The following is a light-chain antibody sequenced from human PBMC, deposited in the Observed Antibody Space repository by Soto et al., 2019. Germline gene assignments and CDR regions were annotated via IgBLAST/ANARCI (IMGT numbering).Light chain of an antibody. CDR3: CSYAGSYVV. J-gene: IGLJ2*01. CDR1: SSDVGGYNY. CDR2: DVS. Sequence: QSVLTQPRSLSGSPGQSVTISCTGTSSDVGGYNYVSWYQQHPGKAPKLMIYDVSKRPSGVPDRFSGSKSGNTASLTISGLQAEEEADYYCCSYAGSYVVFGGGTKLTVL. V-gene: IGLV2-11*01.